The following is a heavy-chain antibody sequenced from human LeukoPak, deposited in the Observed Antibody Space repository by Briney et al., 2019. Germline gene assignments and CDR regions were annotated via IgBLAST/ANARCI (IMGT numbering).Heavy chain of an antibody. V-gene: IGHV4-4*07. J-gene: IGHJ4*02. CDR2: IYTSGST. Sequence: SETLSLTCTVSGGSISSDYWSWIRQPAGKGLEWIGHIYTSGSTNYNPSLKSRVTMSVDTSKNQFSLKLSSVTAADTAVYYCARTPYCSSTSCCTRYYFDYWGQGTLVTVSS. CDR1: GGSISSDY. CDR3: ARTPYCSSTSCCTRYYFDY. D-gene: IGHD2-2*02.